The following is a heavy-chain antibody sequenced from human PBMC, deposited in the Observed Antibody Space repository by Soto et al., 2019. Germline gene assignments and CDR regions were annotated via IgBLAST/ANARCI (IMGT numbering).Heavy chain of an antibody. CDR1: GGTFSSYA. Sequence: QVQLVQSGAEVKKPGSSVKVSCKASGGTFSSYAISWVRQAPGQGLEWMGGIIPIFGTANYAQKFQGRVTITADESXSTXXXXXSSLRSEDTAVYYCARGEGYSYETFLDYWGQGTLVTVSS. V-gene: IGHV1-69*01. CDR3: ARGEGYSYETFLDY. J-gene: IGHJ4*02. D-gene: IGHD5-18*01. CDR2: IIPIFGTA.